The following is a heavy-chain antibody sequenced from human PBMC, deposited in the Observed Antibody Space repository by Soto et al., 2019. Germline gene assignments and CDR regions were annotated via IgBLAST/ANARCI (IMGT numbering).Heavy chain of an antibody. CDR2: INYSGST. CDR1: GGSISSYY. V-gene: IGHV4-59*01. Sequence: PAETLSLTCTVSGGSISSYYWSWIRQPPGKGLEWIGYINYSGSTNYNPYLKSRLTISFETSKNQFSLKLSSVTSANTAVYYCASGVGLSRGLDVWGQGTTVTVSS. J-gene: IGHJ6*02. D-gene: IGHD1-26*01. CDR3: ASGVGLSRGLDV.